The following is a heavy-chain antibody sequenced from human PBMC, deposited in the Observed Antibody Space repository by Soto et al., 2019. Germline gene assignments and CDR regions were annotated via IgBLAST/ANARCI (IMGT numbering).Heavy chain of an antibody. CDR3: AATLDWGSYDFGGYPS. Sequence: SVNVYCKGAGFAFSRSAVQWVRQARGQGLEWIGWIVAASGKTDYSQIFQERVTITRDMSTSTAYMELSSLSSEDTAVYYCAATLDWGSYDFGGYPSWGQGTLVTVSS. CDR1: GFAFSRSA. D-gene: IGHD3-22*01. J-gene: IGHJ4*02. CDR2: IVAASGKT. V-gene: IGHV1-58*01.